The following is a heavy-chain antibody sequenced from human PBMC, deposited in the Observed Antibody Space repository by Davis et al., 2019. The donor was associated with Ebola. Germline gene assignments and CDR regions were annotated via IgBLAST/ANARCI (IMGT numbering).Heavy chain of an antibody. D-gene: IGHD3-3*01. V-gene: IGHV3-23*01. J-gene: IGHJ6*02. Sequence: GESLKISCAASGFTFSSYAMSWVRQPPGKGLDWVSTISDSGSSTYYADSVKGRFTISRDNSKNTLFLQMNSLRAEDTAVYYCAKDRVTIFGVVIISGMDVWGRGTTVTVSS. CDR1: GFTFSSYA. CDR3: AKDRVTIFGVVIISGMDV. CDR2: ISDSGSST.